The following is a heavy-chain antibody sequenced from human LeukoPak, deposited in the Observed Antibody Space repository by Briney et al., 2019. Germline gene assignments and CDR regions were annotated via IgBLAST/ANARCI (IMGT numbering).Heavy chain of an antibody. CDR3: ARFLGDAAAPGY. J-gene: IGHJ4*02. Sequence: ASVKVSCKASGYSFTNYAIHWVRQAPGQRLERMGWINAGNGNRIYSQKLQGRVTITRDTSASTAYMELNSLISEDTAVYYCARFLGDAAAPGYWGQGTLVTVSS. CDR2: INAGNGNR. CDR1: GYSFTNYA. V-gene: IGHV1-3*01. D-gene: IGHD6-13*01.